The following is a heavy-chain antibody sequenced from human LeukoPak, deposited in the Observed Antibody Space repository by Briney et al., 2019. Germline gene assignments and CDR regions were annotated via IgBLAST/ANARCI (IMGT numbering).Heavy chain of an antibody. V-gene: IGHV4-39*01. CDR1: GGSISSSSYY. CDR3: ASIQLWTYYFDY. Sequence: PSETLSLTCTVSGGSISSSSYYWGWIRQPPGKGLEWIGSIYYSGSTYYNPSLKSRVTISVDTSKNQFSLKLSSVTAADTAVYYCASIQLWTYYFDYWGQGTLVTVPS. CDR2: IYYSGST. D-gene: IGHD5-18*01. J-gene: IGHJ4*02.